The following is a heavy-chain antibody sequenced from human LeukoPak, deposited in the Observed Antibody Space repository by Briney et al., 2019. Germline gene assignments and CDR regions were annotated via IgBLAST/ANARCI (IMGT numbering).Heavy chain of an antibody. CDR2: INSDGTNI. CDR3: ARRETTGTTWWFDP. D-gene: IGHD1-1*01. J-gene: IGHJ5*02. V-gene: IGHV3-74*01. Sequence: TGGPLRLSCAASGFTFSTYWMHWVRQVPGKGLEWVSRINSDGTNINYADSVKGRFTISRDNAKNTLYLQMNSLRVEDTAIYYCARRETTGTTWWFDPWGQGTLVTVSS. CDR1: GFTFSTYW.